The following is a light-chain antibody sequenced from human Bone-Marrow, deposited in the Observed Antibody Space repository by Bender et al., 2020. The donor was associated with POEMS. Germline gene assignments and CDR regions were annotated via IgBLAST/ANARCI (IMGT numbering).Light chain of an antibody. V-gene: IGLV2-14*03. CDR1: SSDVGAYTY. CDR3: SSYAYSSSTV. J-gene: IGLJ1*01. Sequence: QSALTQPASVSGSPGQSITISCTGTSSDVGAYTYVSWYQQHPGKAPKLMIYDVSTRPSGVSNRFSGSKSGNTASLTISGLQAEDEADYYCSSYAYSSSTVFGAGTTVTVL. CDR2: DVS.